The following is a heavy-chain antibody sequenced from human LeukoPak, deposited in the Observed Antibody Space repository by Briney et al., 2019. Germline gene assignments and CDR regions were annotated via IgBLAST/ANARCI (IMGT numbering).Heavy chain of an antibody. J-gene: IGHJ5*02. CDR3: ARDNLDCSSTSCPP. Sequence: ASVKVSCKASGYTLTAYYMHWVRQAPGQRLECMGWINPNSGGTNYAQKFQGRVTMTRDTSISTAYMELSRLRSDDTAVYYCARDNLDCSSTSCPPWGQGTLVTVSS. CDR1: GYTLTAYY. V-gene: IGHV1-2*02. D-gene: IGHD2-2*01. CDR2: INPNSGGT.